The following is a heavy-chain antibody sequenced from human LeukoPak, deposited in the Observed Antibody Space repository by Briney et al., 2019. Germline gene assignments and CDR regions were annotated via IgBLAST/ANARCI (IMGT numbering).Heavy chain of an antibody. CDR1: GGTFSIYA. CDR3: AREARGGLGYFDY. J-gene: IGHJ4*02. CDR2: IIPIFGTA. D-gene: IGHD3-10*01. V-gene: IGHV1-69*06. Sequence: SVKVSCKAAGGTFSIYAISWVRQAPGQGLELMGGIIPIFGTANYAQKFQGRVTITADKSTSTAYMELSSLRSEDTAVYYCAREARGGLGYFDYWGQGTLVTVSS.